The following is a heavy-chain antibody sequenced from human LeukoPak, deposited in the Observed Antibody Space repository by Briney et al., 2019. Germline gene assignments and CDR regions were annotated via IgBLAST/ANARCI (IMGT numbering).Heavy chain of an antibody. J-gene: IGHJ6*02. D-gene: IGHD6-19*01. V-gene: IGHV1-18*01. CDR1: GYTFTSYG. CDR2: ISAYNGNT. CDR3: ARDVGSGWTGYYYGMDV. Sequence: ASVKVSCKASGYTFTSYGISWVRQAPGQGLEWMGWISAYNGNTNYAQKLQGRVTMTTDTSTSTAYMELRSLRSEDTAVYYCARDVGSGWTGYYYGMDVWGQGTTVTVSS.